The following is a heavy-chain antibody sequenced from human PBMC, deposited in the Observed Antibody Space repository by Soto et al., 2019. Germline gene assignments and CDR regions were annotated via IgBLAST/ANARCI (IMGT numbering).Heavy chain of an antibody. V-gene: IGHV3-30*18. CDR2: VSYDGNNE. CDR1: GFTFSSYG. D-gene: IGHD3-3*01. Sequence: QVQLVESGGGVVQPGRSLRLSCAASGFTFSSYGMHWVRQAPGKGLEWVAVVSYDGNNEYYADSVKDRFTISRDNSKNTLYLKMNSMRAEDTAMYYCAKTITTPAVSSYSRDSTGRGALIDYWGQGTLVIVSS. J-gene: IGHJ4*02. CDR3: AKTITTPAVSSYSRDSTGRGALIDY.